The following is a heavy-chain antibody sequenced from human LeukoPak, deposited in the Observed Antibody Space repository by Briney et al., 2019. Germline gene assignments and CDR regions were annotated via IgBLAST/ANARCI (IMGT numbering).Heavy chain of an antibody. V-gene: IGHV3-23*01. J-gene: IGHJ5*02. CDR3: AKTQGYYDA. Sequence: GGSLRLSCVASGFTFSNYAMSWVRQAPGKGLELVSGIYGSDDKTVYGDAVKDRFTISRDNSKNTLYLQMNSLRADDTAVYYCAKTQGYYDAWGQGALVTVYS. D-gene: IGHD2-15*01. CDR1: GFTFSNYA. CDR2: IYGSDDKT.